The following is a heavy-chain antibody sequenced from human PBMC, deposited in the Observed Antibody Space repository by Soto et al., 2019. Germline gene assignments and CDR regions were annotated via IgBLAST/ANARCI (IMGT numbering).Heavy chain of an antibody. CDR1: GFTFSSYW. D-gene: IGHD6-6*01. Sequence: LRLSCAASGFTFSSYWMSWVRQAPGKGLEWVANIKQDGSEKYYVDSVKGRFTISRDNAKNSLYLQMNSLRAEDTAVYYCARADSSSWNYYYYMEVWGKGTTVTVSS. CDR3: ARADSSSWNYYYYMEV. V-gene: IGHV3-7*01. J-gene: IGHJ6*03. CDR2: IKQDGSEK.